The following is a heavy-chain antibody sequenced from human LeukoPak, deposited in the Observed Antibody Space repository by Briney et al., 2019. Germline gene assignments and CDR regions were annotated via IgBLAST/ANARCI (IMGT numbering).Heavy chain of an antibody. CDR2: ISDSGGRT. D-gene: IGHD3-22*01. Sequence: GGSLRLSCAVPGITLSNYGMSWVRQAPGKGLEWVAGISDSGGRTNYADSVKGRFTISRDNPKNTLYLQMNSLRAEDTAVYFCAKRGVVIRVILVGFHKEAYYFDSWGQGALVTVSS. J-gene: IGHJ4*02. V-gene: IGHV3-23*01. CDR3: AKRGVVIRVILVGFHKEAYYFDS. CDR1: GITLSNYG.